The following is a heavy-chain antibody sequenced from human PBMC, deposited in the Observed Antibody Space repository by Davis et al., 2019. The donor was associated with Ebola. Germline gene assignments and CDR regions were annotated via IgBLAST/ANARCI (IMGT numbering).Heavy chain of an antibody. D-gene: IGHD4/OR15-4a*01. CDR2: IVPVLNVA. Sequence: AASVKVSCKAPGGTLSNYTIHWVRQAPGQGLEWMGRIVPVLNVANYEQNFQGRVTLTADKSTSTAYLELNNLRSEDTAVYYCARVPYGMDVWGQGTTVTVSS. V-gene: IGHV1-69*02. J-gene: IGHJ6*02. CDR1: GGTLSNYT. CDR3: ARVPYGMDV.